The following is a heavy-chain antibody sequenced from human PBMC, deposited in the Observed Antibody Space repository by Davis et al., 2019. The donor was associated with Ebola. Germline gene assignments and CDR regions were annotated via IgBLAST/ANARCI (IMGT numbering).Heavy chain of an antibody. Sequence: GGSLRLSCAASGFTFSTYGIHWVRQAPGKGLEWVAVIWYDGNNKYYADSVKGRFTISRDNSKNTLYLQMNSLRAEDTAVYYCARGYSLNYWGQGTLVTVSS. CDR1: GFTFSTYG. J-gene: IGHJ4*02. CDR3: ARGYSLNY. D-gene: IGHD6-13*01. CDR2: IWYDGNNK. V-gene: IGHV3-33*01.